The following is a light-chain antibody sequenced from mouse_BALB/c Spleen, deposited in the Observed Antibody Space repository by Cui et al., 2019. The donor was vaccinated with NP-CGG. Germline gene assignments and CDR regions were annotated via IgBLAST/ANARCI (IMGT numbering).Light chain of an antibody. CDR2: GTN. CDR3: ALWFSNHWV. V-gene: IGLV1*01. J-gene: IGLJ1*01. CDR1: TGGVTTSNY. Sequence: QAVVTQESVLTTSPGETVTLTCCFSTGGVTTSNYANWFQEKPDHLFTGLIGGTNNRVPGVPARFSGSLIGDKAALTITGAQTEDEAICFFALWFSNHWVFGGGTKLTVL.